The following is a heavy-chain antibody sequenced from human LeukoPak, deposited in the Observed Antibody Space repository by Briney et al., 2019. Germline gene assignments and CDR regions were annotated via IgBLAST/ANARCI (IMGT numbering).Heavy chain of an antibody. CDR2: IYYSGST. J-gene: IGHJ4*02. CDR1: GGSISSHY. CDR3: ARAYYDFWSGYFDY. Sequence: SETLSLTCTVSGGSISSHYRSWIRQPPGKGLEWIGYIYYSGSTNYNPSLKSRVPISVDTSKNQFSLKLSSVTAADTAVYYCARAYYDFWSGYFDYWGQGTLVTVSS. D-gene: IGHD3-3*01. V-gene: IGHV4-59*11.